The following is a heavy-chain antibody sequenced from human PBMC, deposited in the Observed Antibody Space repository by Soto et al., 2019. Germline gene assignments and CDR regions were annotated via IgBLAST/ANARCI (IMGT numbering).Heavy chain of an antibody. J-gene: IGHJ6*02. D-gene: IGHD3-3*01. V-gene: IGHV3-48*03. CDR2: ISTSESIV. CDR1: GFTFSGYE. Sequence: GGSLRLSCAASGFTFSGYEMNWVRQAPGKGLEWVSYISTSESIVSYADSVRGRFTISRDNAQNSLFLQMNSLRAEDTAVYYCARETLTLSGVPRGKVYYGLDVWGQGTTVTVSS. CDR3: ARETLTLSGVPRGKVYYGLDV.